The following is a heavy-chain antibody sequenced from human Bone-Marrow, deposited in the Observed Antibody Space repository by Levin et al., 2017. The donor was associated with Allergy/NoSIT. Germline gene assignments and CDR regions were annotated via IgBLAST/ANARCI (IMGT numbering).Heavy chain of an antibody. CDR2: ISSSGISI. V-gene: IGHV3-11*01. CDR3: ARDVTDTSASYAFDV. J-gene: IGHJ3*01. CDR1: GFSMRDYL. Sequence: SCVASGFSMRDYLMTWIRQAPGKGLEWISYISSSGISIYSADSVKGRFSISRDIATNSLYLQMTGLRVDDTAVYYCARDVTDTSASYAFDVWGPGTVVTVSS. D-gene: IGHD2-21*02.